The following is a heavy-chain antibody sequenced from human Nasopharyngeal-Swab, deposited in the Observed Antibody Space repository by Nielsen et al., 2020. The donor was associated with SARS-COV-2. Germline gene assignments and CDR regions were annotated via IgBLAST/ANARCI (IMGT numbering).Heavy chain of an antibody. CDR3: ARHLLQKFYWYFDL. D-gene: IGHD1-1*01. V-gene: IGHV4-39*01. CDR1: GGSINSSSYY. Sequence: SDTLSLTFTVPGGSINSSSYYWGWIRQPPGKGLEWIGSIYYSGSTYYNPSLKSRVTISVDTSKNPFSLKLSSVTAADTAVYYCARHLLQKFYWYFDLWGRGTLVTVSS. J-gene: IGHJ2*01. CDR2: IYYSGST.